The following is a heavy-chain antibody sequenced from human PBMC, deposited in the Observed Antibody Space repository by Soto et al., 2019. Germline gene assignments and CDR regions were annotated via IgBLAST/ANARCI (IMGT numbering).Heavy chain of an antibody. CDR1: GFTFSSSW. J-gene: IGHJ6*02. CDR2: IKEDGSEK. V-gene: IGHV3-7*01. Sequence: PGESMKISCAASGFTFSSSWMTWVRQAPGKGLAWVANIKEDGSEKYYVDSVKGRFTISRDNTNASLYLQMNSLRAEDTAVYYCARDPAPVGYRGLDVLCQGTTDTVSS. D-gene: IGHD5-12*01. CDR3: ARDPAPVGYRGLDV.